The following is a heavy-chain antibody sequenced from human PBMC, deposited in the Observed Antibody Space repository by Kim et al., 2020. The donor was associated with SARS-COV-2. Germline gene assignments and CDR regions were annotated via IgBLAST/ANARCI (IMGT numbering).Heavy chain of an antibody. CDR1: GDSLSNMY. Sequence: SETLSLTCSVSGDSLSNMYWTWIRQTPGKRLEWIGYVYFSGTTDYNPSLKSRVTFSVDKSKNQFSLRLSAVTMADTAVYYCARGILGYSYGFQSWGQGIQVIVSS. V-gene: IGHV4-59*01. CDR3: ARGILGYSYGFQS. D-gene: IGHD5-18*01. J-gene: IGHJ5*02. CDR2: VYFSGTT.